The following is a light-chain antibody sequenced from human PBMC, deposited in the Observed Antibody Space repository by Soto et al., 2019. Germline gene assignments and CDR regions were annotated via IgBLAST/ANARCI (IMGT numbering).Light chain of an antibody. CDR2: GAS. Sequence: EIVLTQSPGTLSLSPGESATLSCRASQSVDRNYLAWYQQRPGQAPRLLIYGASSRATGILPRFSGSGSGTEFVLTISGLEAEDFAVYYCHQFASTPRTFGQGTKVETK. V-gene: IGKV3-20*01. CDR1: QSVDRNY. J-gene: IGKJ1*01. CDR3: HQFASTPRT.